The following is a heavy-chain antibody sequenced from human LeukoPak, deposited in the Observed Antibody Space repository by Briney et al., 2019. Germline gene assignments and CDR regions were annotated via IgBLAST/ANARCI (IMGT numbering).Heavy chain of an antibody. D-gene: IGHD6-13*01. J-gene: IGHJ4*02. CDR3: AKDRLAADLPGRGY. Sequence: GGSLGLSCAASGFTFSTYAMAWVRQAPGKGLEWVSVIFSGGSTYYADSVKGRFTISRDNSKNTLYLQMNSLRAEDTAVYYCAKDRLAADLPGRGYWGQGTLVTVPS. CDR2: IFSGGST. V-gene: IGHV3-23*03. CDR1: GFTFSTYA.